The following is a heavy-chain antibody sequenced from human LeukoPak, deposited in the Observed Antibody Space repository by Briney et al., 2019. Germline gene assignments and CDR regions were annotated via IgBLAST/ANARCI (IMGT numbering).Heavy chain of an antibody. CDR1: GGSMSSHY. V-gene: IGHV4-59*08. CDR3: ATHLRGYSYGPFDS. Sequence: SETLSLTCTVSGGSMSSHYWSWIRQPPGKGLEWIGFLYNSGSTNYNPSLRGRVTISVDTSQNQFSLNLTSMTAADAAVYHCATHLRGYSYGPFDSWGQGTLVTVSS. J-gene: IGHJ4*02. CDR2: LYNSGST. D-gene: IGHD5-18*01.